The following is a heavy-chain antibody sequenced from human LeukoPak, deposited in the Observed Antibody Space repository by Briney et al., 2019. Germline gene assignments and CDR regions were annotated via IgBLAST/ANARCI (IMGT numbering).Heavy chain of an antibody. Sequence: GESLKISCKGSGYSFTSYWIGWVRQMPGKGLEWMGIIYPGDSDTRYSPSFQGQVTISADKSISTAYLQWSSLKASDTAMYYCASGNSSGCYYYGMDVWGQGTTVTVSS. D-gene: IGHD3-22*01. CDR3: ASGNSSGCYYYGMDV. V-gene: IGHV5-51*01. J-gene: IGHJ6*02. CDR1: GYSFTSYW. CDR2: IYPGDSDT.